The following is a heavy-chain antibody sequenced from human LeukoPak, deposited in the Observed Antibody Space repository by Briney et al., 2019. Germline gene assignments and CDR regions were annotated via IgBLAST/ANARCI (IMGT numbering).Heavy chain of an antibody. Sequence: SETLSLTCTFSADSISSYYWSWIRQPPGKGLEWIGYIYYSGSTNYNPSLRSRVTMSIDTSTNQFSLKLTSVIAADTALFYCARYHCPGGICDGFDVWGQGTMVTVSS. CDR1: ADSISSYY. D-gene: IGHD2-8*02. CDR2: IYYSGST. CDR3: ARYHCPGGICDGFDV. V-gene: IGHV4-59*08. J-gene: IGHJ3*01.